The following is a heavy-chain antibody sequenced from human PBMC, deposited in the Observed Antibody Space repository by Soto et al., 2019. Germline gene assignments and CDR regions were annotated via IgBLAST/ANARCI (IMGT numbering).Heavy chain of an antibody. J-gene: IGHJ6*02. CDR2: IYYSGST. D-gene: IGHD3-3*01. CDR3: ARHDFWSGYHLSDYYGMDV. V-gene: IGHV4-39*01. Sequence: PSETLSLTCTVSGGSISSSSYYWGWIRQPPGKGLEWIGSIYYSGSTYYNPSLKSRVTISVDTSKNQFSLKLSSVTAADTAVYYCARHDFWSGYHLSDYYGMDVWGQGTTVTVYS. CDR1: GGSISSSSYY.